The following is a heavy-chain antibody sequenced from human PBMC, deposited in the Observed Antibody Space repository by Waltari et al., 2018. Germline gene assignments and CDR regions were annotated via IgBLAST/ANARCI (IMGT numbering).Heavy chain of an antibody. CDR3: AIDGEQPVRGSSPFGY. J-gene: IGHJ4*02. CDR1: GGSFSGYY. D-gene: IGHD6-13*01. Sequence: QVQLQQWGAGLLKPSETLSLTCAVYGGSFSGYYWSWIRQPPGKGLEWIGEINHSGSTNYNPSLKSRVTISVDTSKNQFSLKLSSVTAADTAVYYCAIDGEQPVRGSSPFGYWGRGTLVTVSS. V-gene: IGHV4-34*01. CDR2: INHSGST.